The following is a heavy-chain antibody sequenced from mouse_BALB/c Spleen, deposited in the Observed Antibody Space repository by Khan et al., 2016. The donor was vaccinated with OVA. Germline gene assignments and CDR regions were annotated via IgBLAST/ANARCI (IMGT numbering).Heavy chain of an antibody. Sequence: QVQLKQSGAELVRPGTSVTMSCKAAGYTFTNYWIGWVKQRPGHGLEWIGDIFPGGGYTNYDEKFKGKATLTADTSSSTAYMQLSSLTSEDSAIYYCARKGAARSTGDYFDYWGQGTMLTVS. CDR1: GYTFTNYW. V-gene: IGHV1-63*02. CDR2: IFPGGGYT. CDR3: ARKGAARSTGDYFDY. J-gene: IGHJ2*01. D-gene: IGHD3-1*01.